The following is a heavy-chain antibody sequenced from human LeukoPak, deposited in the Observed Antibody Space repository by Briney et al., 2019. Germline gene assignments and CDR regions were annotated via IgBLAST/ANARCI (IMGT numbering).Heavy chain of an antibody. CDR2: INHSGFT. CDR3: ARHSYSYGLGSYYDY. Sequence: PSETLSLTCTVYGGSFSGHYWSWIRQSPGQGLEWIAEINHSGFTNYNPSLKSRVTLSVDTPKNQFSLKLNSVTAADTAVYYCARHSYSYGLGSYYDYWGQGTLVTVSS. D-gene: IGHD3-10*01. V-gene: IGHV4-34*01. J-gene: IGHJ4*02. CDR1: GGSFSGHY.